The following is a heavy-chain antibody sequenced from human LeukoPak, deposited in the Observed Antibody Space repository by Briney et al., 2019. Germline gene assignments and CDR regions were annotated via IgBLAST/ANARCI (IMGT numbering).Heavy chain of an antibody. V-gene: IGHV4-30-2*01. CDR3: ARVGEGYYDNNNWFDP. Sequence: PSQPLSLTCAVSGGSISSGGYSWSWIRQPPGKGLEWIGYIYHSGSTYYNPSLKSRGTISVDRSKNQFSLKLSSVTAADTAVDYCARVGEGYYDNNNWFDPWGQGTLVTASS. D-gene: IGHD3-22*01. CDR2: IYHSGST. J-gene: IGHJ5*02. CDR1: GGSISSGGYS.